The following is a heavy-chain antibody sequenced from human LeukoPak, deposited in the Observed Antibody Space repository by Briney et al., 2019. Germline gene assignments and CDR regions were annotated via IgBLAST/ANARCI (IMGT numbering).Heavy chain of an antibody. CDR1: GGTFSSYA. CDR3: AAVAYCGGDCYPYFDY. D-gene: IGHD2-21*02. CDR2: IIPIFGTA. Sequence: VASVNVSCKASGGTFSSYAISWVRQAPGQGLEWMGGIIPIFGTANYAQKFQGRVTITADESTSTAYMELSSLRSEDTAVYYCAAVAYCGGDCYPYFDYWGQGTPVTVSS. V-gene: IGHV1-69*01. J-gene: IGHJ4*02.